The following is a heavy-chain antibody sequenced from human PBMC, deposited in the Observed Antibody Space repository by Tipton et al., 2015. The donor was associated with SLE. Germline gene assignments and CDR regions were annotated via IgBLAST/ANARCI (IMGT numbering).Heavy chain of an antibody. V-gene: IGHV4-34*01. J-gene: IGHJ4*02. CDR3: ARGAAAHDY. Sequence: TLSLTCAVYGGSFSGYYWSWIRQSPGKGLEWIGEINHSGSTNYNPSLKSRVTISVDTSKNQFSLKLSSVTAADTAVYYCARGAAAHDYWGQGTLVTVSS. CDR1: GGSFSGYY. CDR2: INHSGST. D-gene: IGHD6-13*01.